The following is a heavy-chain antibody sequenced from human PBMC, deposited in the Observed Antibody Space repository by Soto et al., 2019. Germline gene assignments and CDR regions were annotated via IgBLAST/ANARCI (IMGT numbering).Heavy chain of an antibody. V-gene: IGHV1-2*02. CDR2: INPNSGGT. CDR3: ARDLGQLLPPGF. D-gene: IGHD1-26*01. Sequence: ASVKVSCKASGYTFTGYYMHWVLQAPGQGLEWMGWINPNSGGTNYAQKFQGRVTMTRDTSISTAYMELSRLRSDDTAVYFCARDLGQLLPPGFWGQGTLVTVSS. J-gene: IGHJ4*02. CDR1: GYTFTGYY.